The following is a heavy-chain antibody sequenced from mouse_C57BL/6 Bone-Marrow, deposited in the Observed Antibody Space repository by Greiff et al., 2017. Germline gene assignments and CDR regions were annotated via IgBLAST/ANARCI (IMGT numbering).Heavy chain of an antibody. Sequence: VQLQQSGAELARPGASVKLSCKASGYTFTSYGISWVKQRTGQGLEWIGEIYPRSGNTYYNEKFKGKATLTADKSSSTAYMALRSLTSEYSAVYFCARWTLYYAMDYWGQGTSVTVSS. CDR3: ARWTLYYAMDY. J-gene: IGHJ4*01. V-gene: IGHV1-81*01. CDR1: GYTFTSYG. CDR2: IYPRSGNT.